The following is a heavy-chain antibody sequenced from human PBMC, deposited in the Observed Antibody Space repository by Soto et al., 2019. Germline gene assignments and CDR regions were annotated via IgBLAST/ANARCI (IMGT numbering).Heavy chain of an antibody. CDR1: GFTFSSYS. V-gene: IGHV3-48*02. Sequence: EVQLVESGGGLVQPGGSLRLSCAASGFTFSSYSMNWVRQAPGKGLEWVSYISSSSSTIYYADSVKGRFTISRDNAKNSLYLQMNSLRDEDTAVYYCARDQRAASFESYFDLWGRGTLVTVSS. CDR2: ISSSSSTI. CDR3: ARDQRAASFESYFDL. J-gene: IGHJ2*01. D-gene: IGHD2-2*01.